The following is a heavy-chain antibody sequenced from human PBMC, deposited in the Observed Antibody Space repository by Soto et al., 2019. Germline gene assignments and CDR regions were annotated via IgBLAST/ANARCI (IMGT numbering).Heavy chain of an antibody. CDR1: GDSVSSNSAA. J-gene: IGHJ5*02. CDR2: TYYRSKWYN. D-gene: IGHD6-6*01. V-gene: IGHV6-1*01. CDR3: ARGTIAARVWFEP. Sequence: SHTLSLTCAISGDSVSSNSAAWNLIRQSPSRGLEWLGRTYYRSKWYNDYAVSVKSRITINPDTSKNQFSLQLNSATPEDTAVYYCARGTIAARVWFEPWGEGTLVTVSS.